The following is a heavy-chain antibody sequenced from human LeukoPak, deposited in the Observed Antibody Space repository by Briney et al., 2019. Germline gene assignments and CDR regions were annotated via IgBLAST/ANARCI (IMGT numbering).Heavy chain of an antibody. D-gene: IGHD5-24*01. CDR2: INQGGSEK. J-gene: IGHJ4*02. CDR3: ARERDGRFFDY. Sequence: QSGGSLRLSCAVSGLTFRSYWMSWVRQAPGKGLEWVANINQGGSEKYFVDSVRGRFTISRDNAKNLLHLQMDTLRADDTAVYYCARERDGRFFDYWAQGTLVTVSS. V-gene: IGHV3-7*01. CDR1: GLTFRSYW.